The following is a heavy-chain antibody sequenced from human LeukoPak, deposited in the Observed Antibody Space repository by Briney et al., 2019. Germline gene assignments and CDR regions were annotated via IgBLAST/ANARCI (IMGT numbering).Heavy chain of an antibody. CDR3: ATVGRSTRPGY. V-gene: IGHV3-48*03. D-gene: IGHD6-6*01. CDR1: GFTFSSSE. J-gene: IGHJ4*02. Sequence: GGSLRLFCAASGFTFSSSEMNWVRKAPGKGLDGISYIDSVGSTKYYADSVKGRFTVSRDNAKNSLFLQMNSLRAEDTAVYYCATVGRSTRPGYWGQGTLVTVSS. CDR2: IDSVGSTK.